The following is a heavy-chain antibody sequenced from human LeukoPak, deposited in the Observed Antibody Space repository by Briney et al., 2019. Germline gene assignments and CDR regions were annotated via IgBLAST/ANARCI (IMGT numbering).Heavy chain of an antibody. V-gene: IGHV3-30*04. Sequence: GGSLRLSCAASGFSITNYPMHWVRQPPGKGLDWVAVISYDERNKYFADSVKGRFTISRDISKNTVYLEMSSLRAEDTAVYYCATQSITLVVVISPFDYWGQGTLVTVSS. D-gene: IGHD3-22*01. CDR1: GFSITNYP. J-gene: IGHJ4*02. CDR2: ISYDERNK. CDR3: ATQSITLVVVISPFDY.